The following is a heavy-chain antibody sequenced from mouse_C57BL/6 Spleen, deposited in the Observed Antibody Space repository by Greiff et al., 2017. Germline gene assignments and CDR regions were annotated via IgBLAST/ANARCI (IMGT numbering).Heavy chain of an antibody. CDR1: GYAFSSYW. J-gene: IGHJ3*01. Sequence: VKLMESGAELVKPGASVKISCKAYGYAFSSYWMNWVKQRPGKGLEWIGQIYPGDGDTNYNGKFKGKATLTADKSSSTAYMQLSSLTSEDSAVYFCARSYDYDTWFAYWGQGTLVTVSA. CDR3: ARSYDYDTWFAY. CDR2: IYPGDGDT. D-gene: IGHD2-4*01. V-gene: IGHV1-80*01.